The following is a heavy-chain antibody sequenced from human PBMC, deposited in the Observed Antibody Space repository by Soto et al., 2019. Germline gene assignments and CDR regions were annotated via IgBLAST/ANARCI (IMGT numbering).Heavy chain of an antibody. CDR1: GYTFTDYF. CDR2: INPKSGGT. D-gene: IGHD6-13*01. CDR3: AKAQFVSSTWYYYGMDV. V-gene: IGHV1-2*02. J-gene: IGHJ6*02. Sequence: GASVKVSCKASGYTFTDYFMYWVRQAPGQGLEWMGWINPKSGGTNYAQKFQDRVTMARDASINTAYMELSRLRSDDTAMYYCAKAQFVSSTWYYYGMDVWGQGTTVTVSS.